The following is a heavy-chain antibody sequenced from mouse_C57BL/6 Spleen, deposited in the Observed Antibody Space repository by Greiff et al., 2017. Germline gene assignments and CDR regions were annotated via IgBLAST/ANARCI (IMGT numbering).Heavy chain of an antibody. CDR2: IHPNSGST. Sequence: QVQLQQPGAELVKPGASVKLSCKASGYTFTSYWMHWVKQRPGQGLEWIGMIHPNSGSTNYNEKFKSKATLTVDKSSSTAYMQLSSLTSEDSAVYYCARVPHYDCDAALAYWGQGTLVTVSA. CDR3: ARVPHYDCDAALAY. J-gene: IGHJ3*01. D-gene: IGHD2-4*01. V-gene: IGHV1-64*01. CDR1: GYTFTSYW.